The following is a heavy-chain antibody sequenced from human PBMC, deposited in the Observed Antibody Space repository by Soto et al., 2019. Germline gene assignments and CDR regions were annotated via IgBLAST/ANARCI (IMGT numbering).Heavy chain of an antibody. CDR2: ISGSGGST. CDR1: GFTFSSYA. J-gene: IGHJ6*02. CDR3: AKDSIVDFWSGYYTMGMDV. D-gene: IGHD3-3*01. Sequence: GGSLRLSCAASGFTFSSYAMSWVRQAPGKGLEWVSAISGSGGSTYYADSVKGRFTISRDNSKNTLYLQMNSLRAEDTAVYYCAKDSIVDFWSGYYTMGMDVWGQGTTVTVSS. V-gene: IGHV3-23*01.